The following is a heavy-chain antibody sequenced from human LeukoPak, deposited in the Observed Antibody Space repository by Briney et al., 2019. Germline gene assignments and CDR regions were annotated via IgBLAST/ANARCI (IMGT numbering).Heavy chain of an antibody. Sequence: GESLKISCKGSGYSFTSYWIGWVRHMPGKGLEWMGIIYPGDSDTRYSPSFQGQVTISAEKFINTAYLQWSSLKASDTAMYYCASAIIAVDGPGDDAFDIWGQGTMVTVSS. J-gene: IGHJ3*02. CDR1: GYSFTSYW. CDR2: IYPGDSDT. CDR3: ASAIIAVDGPGDDAFDI. D-gene: IGHD6-19*01. V-gene: IGHV5-51*01.